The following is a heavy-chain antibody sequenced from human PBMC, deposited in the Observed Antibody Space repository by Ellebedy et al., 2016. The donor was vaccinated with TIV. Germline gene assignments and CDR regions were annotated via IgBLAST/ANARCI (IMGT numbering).Heavy chain of an antibody. J-gene: IGHJ4*02. V-gene: IGHV3-30*09. Sequence: GGSLRLXXEVSGITFSTNAMHWVRQAPGKGLEWVAVISYDEINKYYADSVKGRFAISRDNSKNTLYLQMNSLRAEDTAVYYCARRTVPYRGYDYLDYWGQGTLVTVSS. CDR2: ISYDEINK. CDR3: ARRTVPYRGYDYLDY. D-gene: IGHD5-12*01. CDR1: GITFSTNA.